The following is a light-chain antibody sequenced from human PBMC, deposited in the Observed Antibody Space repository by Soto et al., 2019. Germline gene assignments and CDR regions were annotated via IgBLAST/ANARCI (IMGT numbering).Light chain of an antibody. CDR1: SSNIGAGYD. Sequence: QSVLTQPPSVSGAPGQRVTVSCTGSSSNIGAGYDVHWYQQLPGTAPKLLIYGNSNRPSGVPDRFSSSKSGTSASLAITGLQAEDEADYYCQSYDSSLSGSVFGGGTKLPS. J-gene: IGLJ3*02. V-gene: IGLV1-40*01. CDR3: QSYDSSLSGSV. CDR2: GNS.